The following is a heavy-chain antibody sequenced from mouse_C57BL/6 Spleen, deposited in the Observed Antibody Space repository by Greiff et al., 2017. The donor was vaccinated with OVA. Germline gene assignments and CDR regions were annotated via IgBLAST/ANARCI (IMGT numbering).Heavy chain of an antibody. CDR2: IWSGGST. J-gene: IGHJ4*01. CDR1: GFSFTSYG. Sequence: QVQLQQSGPGLVQPSQSLSITCTVSGFSFTSYGVHWVRQSPGKGLEWLGVIWSGGSTDNNAAFISRLSISKDNSKSQVFFKMNSLQAEDTAIYYYARKSSYDAMDYWGQGTSVTVSS. V-gene: IGHV2-2*01. D-gene: IGHD1-1*01. CDR3: ARKSSYDAMDY.